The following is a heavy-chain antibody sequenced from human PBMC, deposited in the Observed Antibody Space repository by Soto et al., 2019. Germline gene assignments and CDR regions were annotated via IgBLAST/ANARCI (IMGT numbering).Heavy chain of an antibody. V-gene: IGHV1-58*01. Sequence: MQLVQSGPEVKKPGTSVKVSCKASGFTFTSSAVQWVRQARGQRLEWIGWIVVGSGNTNYAQKFQERVTITRDMSTSTAYMELSSLRSEDTAVYYCATNHDYGGNVPYYYYYYGMDVWGQGTTVTVSS. J-gene: IGHJ6*02. CDR2: IVVGSGNT. CDR3: ATNHDYGGNVPYYYYYYGMDV. CDR1: GFTFTSSA. D-gene: IGHD4-17*01.